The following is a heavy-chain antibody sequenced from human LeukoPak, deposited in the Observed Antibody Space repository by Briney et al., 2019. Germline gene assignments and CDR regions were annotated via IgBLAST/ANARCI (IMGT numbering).Heavy chain of an antibody. J-gene: IGHJ6*03. D-gene: IGHD2-2*01. V-gene: IGHV4-34*01. CDR2: SNHSGST. CDR3: ARAAGYCSSTSCSPGVYHYYYMDV. Sequence: PSETLSLTCAVYGGSFSGYYWSWVRQPPGKGLEWIGESNHSGSTNYNPSLKSRVTISVDTSKNQFSLKLSSVTAADTAVYYCARAAGYCSSTSCSPGVYHYYYMDVWGKGTTVTVSS. CDR1: GGSFSGYY.